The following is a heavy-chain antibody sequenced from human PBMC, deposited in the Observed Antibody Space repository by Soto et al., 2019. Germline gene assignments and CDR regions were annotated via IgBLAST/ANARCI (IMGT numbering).Heavy chain of an antibody. D-gene: IGHD5-12*01. CDR2: ISAYNGKT. J-gene: IGHJ5*01. V-gene: IGHV1-18*01. CDR1: GYMFIAYG. CDR3: ARGVPRGNSGSDGGWFDP. Sequence: VQMMQSGAEVKKPGASVKVSCKASGYMFIAYGIAWVRQAPGQGLEWMGWISAYNGKTNYAQKFQGRVTMTTDTSTSTAYMEMRSLRSDDTVVYYCARGVPRGNSGSDGGWFDPWGQGTLVTVSS.